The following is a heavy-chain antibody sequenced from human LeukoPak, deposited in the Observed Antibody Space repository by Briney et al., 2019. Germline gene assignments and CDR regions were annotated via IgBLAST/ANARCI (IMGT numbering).Heavy chain of an antibody. J-gene: IGHJ6*03. V-gene: IGHV4-39*07. CDR1: GGSISSSSYY. CDR3: ARDQADYYYYYMDV. Sequence: PSETLSLTCTVSGGSISSSSYYWGWIRQPPGKGLEWIGSIYYSGSTYYNPSLKSRVTISVDTSKNQFSLKLSSVTAADTAVYYCARDQADYYYYYMDVWGKGTTVTISS. CDR2: IYYSGST.